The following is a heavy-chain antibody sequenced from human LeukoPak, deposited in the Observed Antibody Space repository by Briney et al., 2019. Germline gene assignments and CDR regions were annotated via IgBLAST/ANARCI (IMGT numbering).Heavy chain of an antibody. J-gene: IGHJ4*02. V-gene: IGHV1-69*05. CDR2: IIPIFGTA. CDR1: GGTFSSYA. CDR3: AREGGIYDSSGYYPLGDY. D-gene: IGHD3-22*01. Sequence: ASVKVSCKASGGTFSSYAISWVRQAPGQGLEWMGRIIPIFGTANYAQKFQGRVTITTDESTSTAYMELSSLRSEDTAVYYCAREGGIYDSSGYYPLGDYWGQGTLVTVSS.